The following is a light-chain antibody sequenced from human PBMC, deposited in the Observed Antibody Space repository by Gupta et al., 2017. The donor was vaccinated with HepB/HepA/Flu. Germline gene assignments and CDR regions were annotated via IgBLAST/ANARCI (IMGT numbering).Light chain of an antibody. V-gene: IGLV3-25*03. CDR3: QSAESAGTV. Sequence: STELSQPPSVSVSPGQPARITCSGDSLTKNFAYWYRQMPGQAPVVVSYKDKERPSGIPERFSGSSSGTMVTLTISAVQAEDEADYYCQSAESAGTVFCGWTKFTVL. CDR2: KDK. J-gene: IGLJ3*02. CDR1: SLTKNF.